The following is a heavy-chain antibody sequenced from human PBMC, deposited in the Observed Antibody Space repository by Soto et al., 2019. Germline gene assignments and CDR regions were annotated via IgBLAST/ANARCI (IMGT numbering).Heavy chain of an antibody. V-gene: IGHV1-18*01. CDR2: ISAHNGNT. J-gene: IGHJ6*02. D-gene: IGHD3-16*01. Sequence: SVKLTWEASGYSIASSAMSWARQATRQGLEWMGWISAHNGNTNYAQKLQGRVTMTTDTSTSTAYMELRSLRSDDTAVYYCARSGALGETYYSSGMDVRGQGLTVTVSS. CDR1: GYSIASSA. CDR3: ARSGALGETYYSSGMDV.